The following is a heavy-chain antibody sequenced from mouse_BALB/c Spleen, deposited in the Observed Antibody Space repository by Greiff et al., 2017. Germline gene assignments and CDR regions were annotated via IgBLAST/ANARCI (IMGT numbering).Heavy chain of an antibody. Sequence: VQLQQPGAELVKPGASVKLSCKASGYTFTSYWMHWVKQRPGQGLEWIGEIDPSDSYTNYNQKFKGKALLTVDKTSSTAYMQLSSLTSEGSAVYYCARGDDGYPWFAYGGQGTLVTVSA. D-gene: IGHD2-3*01. J-gene: IGHJ3*01. V-gene: IGHV1-69*02. CDR1: GYTFTSYW. CDR3: ARGDDGYPWFAY. CDR2: IDPSDSYT.